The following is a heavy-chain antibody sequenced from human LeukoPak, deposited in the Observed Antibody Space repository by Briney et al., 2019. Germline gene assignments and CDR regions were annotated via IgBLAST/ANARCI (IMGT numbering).Heavy chain of an antibody. Sequence: PSETLSLTCTVSGGSFSSSSYYWGWIRQPPGKGLEWIGSMYYGGSTHYNPSLKSRVTISLDTSKNQFSLKLSSVTAADTAVYYCARGASPWGQGTLVTVSS. CDR3: ARGASP. J-gene: IGHJ5*02. CDR1: GGSFSSSSYY. CDR2: MYYGGST. V-gene: IGHV4-39*07.